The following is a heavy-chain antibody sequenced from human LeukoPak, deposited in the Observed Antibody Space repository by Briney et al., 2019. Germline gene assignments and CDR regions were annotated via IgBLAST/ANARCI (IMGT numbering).Heavy chain of an antibody. Sequence: GGSLRLSCAAAGFTFSSYAMTWVRQAPGKGLEWVSSISGSGGNTYYADSVKGRFTISRDNSKNTLYLQMNNVGAEDTALYYCAKCMAEPGTCYFDYWGQGTLVTVSS. J-gene: IGHJ4*02. D-gene: IGHD6-13*01. CDR2: ISGSGGNT. CDR3: AKCMAEPGTCYFDY. CDR1: GFTFSSYA. V-gene: IGHV3-23*01.